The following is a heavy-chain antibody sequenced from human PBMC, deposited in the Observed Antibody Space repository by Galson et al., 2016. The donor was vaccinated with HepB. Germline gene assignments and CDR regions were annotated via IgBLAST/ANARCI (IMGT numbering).Heavy chain of an antibody. CDR3: VRDSEIVGGNQDVDY. CDR1: GFSFSSYS. CDR2: ISISTKYI. Sequence: SLRLSCAASGFSFSSYSMNWVRQAPGKGLEWVSSISISTKYIYYADSVKGRFTISRDNAKKSLYLQMNSLRAEDTAVYYCVRDSEIVGGNQDVDYWDQGTLVTVSS. V-gene: IGHV3-21*01. D-gene: IGHD1-26*01. J-gene: IGHJ4*02.